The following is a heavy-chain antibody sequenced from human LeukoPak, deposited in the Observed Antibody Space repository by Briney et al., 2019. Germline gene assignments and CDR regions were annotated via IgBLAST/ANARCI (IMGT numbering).Heavy chain of an antibody. V-gene: IGHV1-69*04. CDR1: GGTFSSYA. J-gene: IGHJ3*01. CDR3: GRGGDGIDV. CDR2: IIPTLGIA. Sequence: SVKVSCKASGGTFSSYAISWVRQAPGQGLEWMGRIIPTLGIANYAQKFQGRVTITADKSTSTAYMELSSLRAEDTAVYFCGRGGDGIDVWGQGATVIVSS.